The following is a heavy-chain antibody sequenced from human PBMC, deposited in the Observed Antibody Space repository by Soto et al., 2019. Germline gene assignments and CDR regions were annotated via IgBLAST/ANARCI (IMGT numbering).Heavy chain of an antibody. CDR2: INHSGST. CDR3: ARGRNKESGYSSHYFDY. J-gene: IGHJ4*02. V-gene: IGHV4-34*01. CDR1: GGSFSGYY. Sequence: SETLSLTCAVYGGSFSGYYWSWIRQPPGKGLEWIGEINHSGSTNYNPSLKSRVTISVDTSKNQFSLKLSSVTAADTAVYYCARGRNKESGYSSHYFDYWGQGALVTVSS. D-gene: IGHD6-13*01.